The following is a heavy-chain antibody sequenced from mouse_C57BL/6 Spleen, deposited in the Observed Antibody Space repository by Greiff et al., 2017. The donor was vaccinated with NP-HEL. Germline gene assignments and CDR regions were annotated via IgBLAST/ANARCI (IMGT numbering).Heavy chain of an antibody. D-gene: IGHD3-2*02. CDR1: GYTFTSYW. V-gene: IGHV1-69*01. J-gene: IGHJ3*01. Sequence: QVQLQQPGAELVMPGASVKLSCKASGYTFTSYWMHWVKQRPGQGLEWIGEIDPSDSYTNYNQKFKGKSTLTVDKSSSTAYMQLSSLTSEDSAVYYCARGGQRSSGSWFAYWGQGTLVTVSA. CDR3: ARGGQRSSGSWFAY. CDR2: IDPSDSYT.